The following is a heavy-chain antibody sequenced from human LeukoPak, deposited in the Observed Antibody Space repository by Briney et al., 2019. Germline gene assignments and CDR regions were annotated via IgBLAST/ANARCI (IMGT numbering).Heavy chain of an antibody. Sequence: GGSLRLSCAASGFTFRNHWMHWVRQTPGKGLVWVSRISSGGSSTTYADSVKGRFTISRDNAKNTLYLQMNNLRAEDTAMYYCARDQRVTGRPDIDYWGQGTLVIISS. CDR2: ISSGGSST. J-gene: IGHJ4*02. V-gene: IGHV3-74*03. CDR3: ARDQRVTGRPDIDY. D-gene: IGHD6-6*01. CDR1: GFTFRNHW.